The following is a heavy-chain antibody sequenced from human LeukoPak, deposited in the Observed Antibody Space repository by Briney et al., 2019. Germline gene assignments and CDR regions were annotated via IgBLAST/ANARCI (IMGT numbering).Heavy chain of an antibody. V-gene: IGHV4-34*01. CDR1: GGSFSGYY. CDR2: INHSGST. Sequence: KSSETLSLTCAVYGGSFSGYYWSWIRQPPGKGLEWIGEINHSGSTNYNPSLKSRVTISVDTSKNQFSLKLSSVTAADTAVYYCARGARYSSGWYLKNWFDPWGQGTLVTVSS. J-gene: IGHJ5*02. D-gene: IGHD6-19*01. CDR3: ARGARYSSGWYLKNWFDP.